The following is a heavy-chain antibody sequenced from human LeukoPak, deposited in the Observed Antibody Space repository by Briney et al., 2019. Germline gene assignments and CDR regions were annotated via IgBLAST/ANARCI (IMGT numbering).Heavy chain of an antibody. CDR2: ISGSGGST. D-gene: IGHD3-9*01. CDR3: AKAGNFDWLLFPFDY. V-gene: IGHV3-23*01. J-gene: IGHJ4*02. Sequence: GGSLRLSCAASGFTFSSYAMSWVRKAPGKGLEWVSAISGSGGSTYYADSVKGRFTISRDNSKNTLYLQMNSLRAEDTAVYYCAKAGNFDWLLFPFDYWGQGTLVTVSS. CDR1: GFTFSSYA.